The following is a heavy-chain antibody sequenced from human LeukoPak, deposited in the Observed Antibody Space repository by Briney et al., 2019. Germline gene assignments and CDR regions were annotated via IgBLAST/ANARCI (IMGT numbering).Heavy chain of an antibody. CDR2: ISYDGSNK. V-gene: IGHV3-30-3*01. CDR1: GFTFSSYA. J-gene: IGHJ6*03. D-gene: IGHD2-15*01. CDR3: ANVAIDPYMDV. Sequence: GGSLRLSCAASGFTFSSYAMHWVRQAPGKGLEWVAVISYDGSNKYYADSVKGRFTISRDNSKNTLYLQMNSLRAEDTAVYYCANVAIDPYMDVWGKGTTVTVSS.